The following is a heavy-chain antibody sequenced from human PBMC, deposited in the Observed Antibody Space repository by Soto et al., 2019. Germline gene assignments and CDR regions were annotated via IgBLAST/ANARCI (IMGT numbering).Heavy chain of an antibody. J-gene: IGHJ3*02. D-gene: IGHD2-21*01. Sequence: ASVKVSCKASGYTFTSYDINWVRQATGQGLEWMGWMNPNSGNTGYAQKFQGRVTMTRNTSISTAYMELSSLRSEDTAVYYCARHQQLWDAFDIRGQGTMVTVSS. CDR2: MNPNSGNT. CDR3: ARHQQLWDAFDI. CDR1: GYTFTSYD. V-gene: IGHV1-8*01.